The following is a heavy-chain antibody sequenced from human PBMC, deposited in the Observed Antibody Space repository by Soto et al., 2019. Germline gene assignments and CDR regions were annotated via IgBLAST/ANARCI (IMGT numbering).Heavy chain of an antibody. CDR2: ISETGKNT. CDR3: AKDRATIFGVVWKYGMDV. Sequence: EVQLLESGGGLVQPGGSLRLSCAASGFKFRSYAMAWVRQAPGKGLEWVSGISETGKNTNYADSVRGRFTISRNNSGNTLDLLMSSLRAEDTAIYYCAKDRATIFGVVWKYGMDVWGQGTTVSVSS. V-gene: IGHV3-23*01. D-gene: IGHD3-3*01. CDR1: GFKFRSYA. J-gene: IGHJ6*02.